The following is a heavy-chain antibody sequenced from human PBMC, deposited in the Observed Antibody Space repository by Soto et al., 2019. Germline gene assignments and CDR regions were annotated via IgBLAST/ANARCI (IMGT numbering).Heavy chain of an antibody. V-gene: IGHV4-34*01. CDR3: ARGRGVTTSVWFDP. CDR2: INHSGST. D-gene: IGHD4-17*01. J-gene: IGHJ5*02. Sequence: SETLSLTCAVYGGSFSGYYWSWIRQPPGKGLEWIGEINHSGSTNYNPSLKSRVTISVDTSKNPFSLKLSSVTAADTAVYYCARGRGVTTSVWFDPWGQGTLVTVSS. CDR1: GGSFSGYY.